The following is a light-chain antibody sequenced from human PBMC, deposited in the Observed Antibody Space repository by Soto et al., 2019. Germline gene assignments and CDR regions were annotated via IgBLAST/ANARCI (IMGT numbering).Light chain of an antibody. CDR2: DVS. V-gene: IGLV2-11*01. J-gene: IGLJ1*01. Sequence: QSALTQPRSVSESPGQSVTISCTGTSNDVGGYDYVSWYQQHPGKAPKVMIFDVSKRPSGVPDRFSGSKSGNTASLTISGLQAEDEADYYCCSKAGRFYVFGSGTKVTVL. CDR3: CSKAGRFYV. CDR1: SNDVGGYDY.